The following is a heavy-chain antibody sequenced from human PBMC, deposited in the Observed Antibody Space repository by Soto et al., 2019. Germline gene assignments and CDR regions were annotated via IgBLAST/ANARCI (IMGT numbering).Heavy chain of an antibody. CDR1: GGSISSSSYY. V-gene: IGHV4-39*01. CDR2: IYYSGST. J-gene: IGHJ4*02. D-gene: IGHD3-3*01. CDR3: ARHSIDFWSGYYDY. Sequence: SETLSLTCTVSGGSISSSSYYWGWIHQPPGKGLEWIGSIYYSGSTYYNPSLKSRVTISVDTSKNQFSLKLSSVTAADTAVYYCARHSIDFWSGYYDYWGQGTLVTVSS.